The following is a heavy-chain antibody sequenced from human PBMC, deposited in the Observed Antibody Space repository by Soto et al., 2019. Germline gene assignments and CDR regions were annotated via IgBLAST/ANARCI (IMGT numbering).Heavy chain of an antibody. Sequence: QVQLVQSGAEVKKPGASVKVSCKASGYTFTSYYMHWVRQAPGQGLEWMGIINPSGGSTSYAQKFQGRVTMTRDTSTSTVYVELSSLRSEDTAVYYCAKTRYSSGCLDYWGQGTRVTVSS. D-gene: IGHD6-19*01. V-gene: IGHV1-46*01. CDR1: GYTFTSYY. CDR2: INPSGGST. CDR3: AKTRYSSGCLDY. J-gene: IGHJ4*02.